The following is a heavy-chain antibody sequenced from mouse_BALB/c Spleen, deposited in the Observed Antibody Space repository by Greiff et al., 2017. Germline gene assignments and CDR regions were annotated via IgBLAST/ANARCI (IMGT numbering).Heavy chain of an antibody. J-gene: IGHJ2*01. CDR1: GYAFTNYL. CDR2: INPGSGGT. V-gene: IGHV1-54*01. D-gene: IGHD2-4*01. Sequence: VQLQQSGAELVRPGTSVKVSCKASGYAFTNYLIEWVKQRPGQGLEWIGVINPGSGGTNYNEKFKGKATLTADKSSSTAYMQLSSLTSDDSAVYFCARYDYAFDYWGQGTTLTVSS. CDR3: ARYDYAFDY.